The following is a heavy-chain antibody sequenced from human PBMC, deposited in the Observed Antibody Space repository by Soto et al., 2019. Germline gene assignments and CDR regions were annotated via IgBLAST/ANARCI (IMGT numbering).Heavy chain of an antibody. Sequence: SETLSLTWTVSGGSSSSYYWRWIRQPPGKGLEWIGYIYYSGSTNYNPSLKSRVTISVDTSKNQFSLKLSSVTAADTAVYYCARGLVEMATWGFDYWGQGTLVTVSS. CDR2: IYYSGST. V-gene: IGHV4-59*01. CDR1: GGSSSSYY. D-gene: IGHD5-12*01. J-gene: IGHJ4*02. CDR3: ARGLVEMATWGFDY.